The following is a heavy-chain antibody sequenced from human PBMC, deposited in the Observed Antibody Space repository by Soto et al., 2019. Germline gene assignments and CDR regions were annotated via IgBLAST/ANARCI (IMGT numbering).Heavy chain of an antibody. CDR3: ARQFPSDNYGNRLDP. V-gene: IGHV3-53*01. D-gene: IGHD4-17*01. J-gene: IGHJ5*02. CDR1: GFNVNSSY. CDR2: ISSGGTT. Sequence: PVGSLRLSCAASGFNVNSSYMTWIRQAPGKGLQWVADISSGGTTKYTDSVRGRFSISRDMSKNTLYLQMNSLRVEDTAIYSCARQFPSDNYGNRLDPWGQGTLVTVSS.